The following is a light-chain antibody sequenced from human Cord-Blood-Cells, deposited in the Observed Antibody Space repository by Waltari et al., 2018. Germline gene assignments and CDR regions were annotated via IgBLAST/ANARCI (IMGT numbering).Light chain of an antibody. Sequence: DIQLIPPPSVLSACIGDQVPITCRASQCIRGYLAWYQQKPGKAPKLLIYAASTLQSGVPSRFSGSGSGTEFTLTISSLQPEDFATYYCQQLNSYPWTFGQGTKVEIK. J-gene: IGKJ1*01. V-gene: IGKV1-9*01. CDR3: QQLNSYPWT. CDR1: QCIRGY. CDR2: AAS.